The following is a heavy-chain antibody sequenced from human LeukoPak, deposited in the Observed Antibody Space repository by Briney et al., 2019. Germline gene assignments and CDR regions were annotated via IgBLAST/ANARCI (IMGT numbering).Heavy chain of an antibody. D-gene: IGHD4-23*01. J-gene: IGHJ5*01. V-gene: IGHV3-11*01. CDR1: GFTFSIYA. CDR3: ARDRGNSDPGDWFDS. CDR2: ISGSGSTV. Sequence: GGSLRLSCAASGFTFSIYAMGWVRQAPGKGLEWVSYISGSGSTVYYAASVRGRFTISRDNAKNSLFLQMNSLRAEDTAVYYCARDRGNSDPGDWFDSWGQGTLVTVSS.